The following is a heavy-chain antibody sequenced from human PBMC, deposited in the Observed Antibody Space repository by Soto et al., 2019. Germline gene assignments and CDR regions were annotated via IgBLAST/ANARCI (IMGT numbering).Heavy chain of an antibody. D-gene: IGHD6-13*01. V-gene: IGHV3-23*01. CDR1: GFTFSNYA. CDR2: ISGSGDIT. CDR3: AKSRLIATTIGY. J-gene: IGHJ4*02. Sequence: PGGFLRLSCTASGFTFSNYAMSWVRQAPGKGLEWVSIISGSGDITYYADSVKGRFTISRDNSKNTLYLQMNSLRAEDTALYYCAKSRLIATTIGYWGQGTLVTVSS.